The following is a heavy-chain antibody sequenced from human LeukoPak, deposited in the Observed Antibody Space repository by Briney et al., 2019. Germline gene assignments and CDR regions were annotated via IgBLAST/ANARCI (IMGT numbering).Heavy chain of an antibody. CDR3: ARSGGGDSAYAFDI. D-gene: IGHD4-17*01. CDR1: GFSFRDAW. CDR2: ISSSSSYI. J-gene: IGHJ3*02. Sequence: PGGSLRLSCVASGFSFRDAWMNWVRQAPGKGLEWVSSISSSSSYIYYADSVKGRFTISRDNAKNSLYLQMNSLRAEDTAVYYCARSGGGDSAYAFDIWGQGTMVTVSS. V-gene: IGHV3-21*01.